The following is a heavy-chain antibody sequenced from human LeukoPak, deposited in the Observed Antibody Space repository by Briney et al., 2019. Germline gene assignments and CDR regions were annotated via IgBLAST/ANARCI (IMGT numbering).Heavy chain of an antibody. CDR1: GSSISSGGYY. CDR3: ARVGGYSYGHGWGYYYGMDV. J-gene: IGHJ6*02. CDR2: IYHSGST. V-gene: IGHV4-30-2*01. D-gene: IGHD5-18*01. Sequence: SETLSLTCTVSGSSISSGGYYWSWIRQPPGKGLEWIGYIYHSGSTYYNPSLKSRVTISVDTSKNQFSLKLSSVTAADTAVYYCARVGGYSYGHGWGYYYGMDVWGQGTTVTVSS.